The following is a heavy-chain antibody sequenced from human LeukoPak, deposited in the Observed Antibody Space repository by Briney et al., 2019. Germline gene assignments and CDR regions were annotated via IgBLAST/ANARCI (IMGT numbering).Heavy chain of an antibody. CDR1: GFRFSDYT. Sequence: GGSLRLSCAASGFRFSDYTMSWVRQAPGKGLEWVSAISGSGGSTYYADSVKGRFTISRDNSKNTLFLQMNSLRAEDTAVYHCAKDRLDCWGQGTLVTVS. CDR2: ISGSGGST. V-gene: IGHV3-23*01. J-gene: IGHJ4*02. CDR3: AKDRLDC.